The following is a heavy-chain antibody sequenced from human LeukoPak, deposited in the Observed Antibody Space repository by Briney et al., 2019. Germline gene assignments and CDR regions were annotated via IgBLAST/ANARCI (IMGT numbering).Heavy chain of an antibody. CDR1: GGSFSGYY. Sequence: PSETLSLTCAVYGGSFSGYYWSWIRQPPGKGLEWIGEINHSGSTNYNPSLKSRVTISVDTSKNQFSLKLSSVTAADAAVYYCARFMRNRGYCSGGSCYRNGMDVWGQGTTVTVSS. CDR2: INHSGST. D-gene: IGHD2-15*01. V-gene: IGHV4-34*01. J-gene: IGHJ6*02. CDR3: ARFMRNRGYCSGGSCYRNGMDV.